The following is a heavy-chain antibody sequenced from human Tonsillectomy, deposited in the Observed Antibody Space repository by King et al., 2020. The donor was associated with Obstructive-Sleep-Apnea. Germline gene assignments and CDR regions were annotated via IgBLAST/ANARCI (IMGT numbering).Heavy chain of an antibody. CDR1: GFTFSSYS. CDR3: VRDQKDQLREYYYYGMDV. V-gene: IGHV3-21*01. D-gene: IGHD2-2*01. CDR2: ISSSSSYI. Sequence: EVQLVESGGGLVNPGGSLRLSCAASGFTFSSYSMHWVRQAPGKGLEWVSSISSSSSYIYYADSVKGRFTISRDNAKKSLYLQMNSLRAEDTAVYYCVRDQKDQLREYYYYGMDVWGQGTTVTVSS. J-gene: IGHJ6*02.